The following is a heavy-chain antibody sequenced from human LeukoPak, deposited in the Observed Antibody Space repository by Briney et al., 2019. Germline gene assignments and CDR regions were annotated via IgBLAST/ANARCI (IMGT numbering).Heavy chain of an antibody. CDR3: VRCGKDGDYVQN. J-gene: IGHJ4*02. Sequence: NPSETLSLTCTVSGGSISSGGYYWSWIRQHPGKGLEWIGYIYYSGSTYYNPSLKSRVTISVDTSKNQFSLKLSSVTAADTAVYYCVRCGKDGDYVQNWGQGTLVTVSS. CDR1: GGSISSGGYY. CDR2: IYYSGST. V-gene: IGHV4-31*03. D-gene: IGHD4-17*01.